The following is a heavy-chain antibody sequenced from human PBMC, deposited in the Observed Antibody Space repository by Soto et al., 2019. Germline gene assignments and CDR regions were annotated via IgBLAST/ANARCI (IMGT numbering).Heavy chain of an antibody. Sequence: PWCCMGLSCAAAGYTFNVYYMSLILQAPGKGLEWVSYISSSSSYTNYADSVKGRFTISRDNAKNSLYLQMNSLRAEDTAVYYCARDYHQPIFGVVIYNWFDPWGQGTLVTVSS. CDR2: ISSSSSYT. CDR1: GYTFNVYY. D-gene: IGHD3-3*01. J-gene: IGHJ5*02. CDR3: ARDYHQPIFGVVIYNWFDP. V-gene: IGHV3-11*06.